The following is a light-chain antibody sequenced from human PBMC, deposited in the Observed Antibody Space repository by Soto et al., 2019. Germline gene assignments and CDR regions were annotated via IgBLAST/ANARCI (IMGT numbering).Light chain of an antibody. CDR1: QSVSSNY. CDR3: QQYGGSHRVT. CDR2: GAS. Sequence: EIVLTQSPGTLSLSPGERATLSCRASQSVSSNYLAWYQQKPGQAPRLLIYGASSRATGIPDRFSGSGSGTDFTLTISRLEPEEFAVYYCQQYGGSHRVTFGGWSKVEIK. J-gene: IGKJ4*01. V-gene: IGKV3-20*01.